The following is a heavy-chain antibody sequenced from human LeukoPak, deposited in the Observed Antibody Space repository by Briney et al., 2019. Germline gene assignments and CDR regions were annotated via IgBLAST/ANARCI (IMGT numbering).Heavy chain of an antibody. V-gene: IGHV1-46*01. D-gene: IGHD1-7*01. Sequence: ASVKVSCKASGYTFTSYYMHWVRQAPGQGLEWMGIINPSGGSPSYAQKFQGRVTMTRDTSTSTVYMELSSLRSEDTAVYYCARSNNWNYEENWFDPRGQGTLVTVSS. CDR3: ARSNNWNYEENWFDP. CDR2: INPSGGSP. CDR1: GYTFTSYY. J-gene: IGHJ5*02.